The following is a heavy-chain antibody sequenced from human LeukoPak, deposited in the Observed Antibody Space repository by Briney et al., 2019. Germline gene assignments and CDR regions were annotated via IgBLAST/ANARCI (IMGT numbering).Heavy chain of an antibody. CDR2: IYTSGST. D-gene: IGHD1-1*01. Sequence: SETLSLTCAVYGGSFSGYYWSWIRQPPGKGLEWTGRIYTSGSTNYNPSLKSRVTMSVDTSKNQFSLKLSSVTAADTAVYYCARGTTDWDWFDPWGQGTLVTVSS. CDR1: GGSFSGYY. J-gene: IGHJ5*02. V-gene: IGHV4-59*10. CDR3: ARGTTDWDWFDP.